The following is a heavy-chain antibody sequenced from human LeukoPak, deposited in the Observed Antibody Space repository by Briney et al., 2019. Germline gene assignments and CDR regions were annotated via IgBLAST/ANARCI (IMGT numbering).Heavy chain of an antibody. V-gene: IGHV1-69*04. D-gene: IGHD6-13*01. CDR3: ATHGMGYSSLQNYYYYGMDV. CDR1: GGTFSSYA. J-gene: IGHJ6*02. CDR2: IIPILGIA. Sequence: ASVKVSCKASGGTFSSYAISWVRQAPGQGLEWMGRIIPILGIANYAQKFQGRVTITADKSTSTAYMELGSLRSEDTAVYYCATHGMGYSSLQNYYYYGMDVWGQGTTVTVSS.